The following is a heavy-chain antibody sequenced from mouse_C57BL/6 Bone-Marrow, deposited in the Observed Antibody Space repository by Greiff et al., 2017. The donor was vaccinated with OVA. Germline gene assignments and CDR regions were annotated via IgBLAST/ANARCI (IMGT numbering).Heavy chain of an antibody. CDR3: ARWNYGSSLAY. CDR2: INPGSGGT. V-gene: IGHV1-54*01. Sequence: VQLQESGAELVRPGTSVKVSCKASGYAFTNYLIEWVKQRPGQGLEWIGVINPGSGGTNYNEKFKGKATLTADKSSSTAYMQLSSLTSEDSAVYFCARWNYGSSLAYWGQGTLVTVSA. J-gene: IGHJ3*01. CDR1: GYAFTNYL. D-gene: IGHD1-1*01.